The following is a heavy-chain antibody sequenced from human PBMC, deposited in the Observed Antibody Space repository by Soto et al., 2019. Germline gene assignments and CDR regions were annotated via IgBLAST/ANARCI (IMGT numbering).Heavy chain of an antibody. CDR2: ISSSSSYI. Sequence: EVQLVESGGGLVKPGGSLRLSCAASGFTFSSYSMNWVRQAPGKGLEWVSSISSSSSYIYYADSVKGRFTISRDNAKNSLYLQMNSLRAEDTAVYYCAITRDDIVVVPAAPSDYWGQGTLVTVSS. CDR1: GFTFSSYS. CDR3: AITRDDIVVVPAAPSDY. V-gene: IGHV3-21*01. D-gene: IGHD2-2*01. J-gene: IGHJ4*02.